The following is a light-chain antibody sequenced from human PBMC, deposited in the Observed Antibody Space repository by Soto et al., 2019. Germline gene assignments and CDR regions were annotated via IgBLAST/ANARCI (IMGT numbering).Light chain of an antibody. CDR3: CSYAGGNTFA. Sequence: QSVLTQPASVSGSPGQSITISCTGTSSDVGSSNLVSWYQQHPGKAPKLIIYEGIQRPSGLSHRFSGSKSANTASLTISGLQTEDEADYYCCSYAGGNTFAFGGGTQLTVL. V-gene: IGLV2-23*03. CDR1: SSDVGSSNL. CDR2: EGI. J-gene: IGLJ3*02.